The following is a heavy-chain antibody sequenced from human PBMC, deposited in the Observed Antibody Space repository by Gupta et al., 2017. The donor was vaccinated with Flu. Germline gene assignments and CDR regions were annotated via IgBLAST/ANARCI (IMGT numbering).Heavy chain of an antibody. Sequence: EVQLVEPGGGLVQAGRSLRLSCTTSGFIFHGYAMSWVCPAPGKGLEWVGFIRSRGYGGTTEYAASVKGRFIISRDDSESIAYLQMNSLRAEDTAVYYCAGGRSGYGSLDAFDIWGQGTMVTVST. CDR1: GFIFHGYA. CDR3: AGGRSGYGSLDAFDI. CDR2: IRSRGYGGTT. J-gene: IGHJ3*02. V-gene: IGHV3-49*04. D-gene: IGHD5-18*01.